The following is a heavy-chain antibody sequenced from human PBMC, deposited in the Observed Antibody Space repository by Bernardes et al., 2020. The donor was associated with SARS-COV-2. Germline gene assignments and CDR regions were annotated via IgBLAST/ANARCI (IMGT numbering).Heavy chain of an antibody. CDR3: ARGSSHDYFDS. V-gene: IGHV4-59*01. CDR1: GGSISPYY. CDR2: IFYSGST. Sequence: SETLSLTCTVSGGSISPYYWSWIRQPPGKGLEWIGYIFYSGSTNFNPSLKVRVTMSVDSSKNQFSLKLTSVTPADTAVYFCARGSSHDYFDSWGQGTLVTVSS. J-gene: IGHJ4*02.